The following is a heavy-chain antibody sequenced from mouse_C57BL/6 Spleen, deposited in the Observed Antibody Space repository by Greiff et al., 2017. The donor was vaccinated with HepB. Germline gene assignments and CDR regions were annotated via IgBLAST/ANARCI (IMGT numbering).Heavy chain of an antibody. Sequence: QVHVKQSGAELARPGASVKLSCKASGYTFTSYGISWVKQRTGQGLEWIGEIYPRSGNTYYNEKFKGKATLTADKSSSTAYMELRSLTSEDSAVYFCARRSSLYYAMDYWGQGTSVTVSS. CDR2: IYPRSGNT. J-gene: IGHJ4*01. CDR1: GYTFTSYG. D-gene: IGHD6-1*01. CDR3: ARRSSLYYAMDY. V-gene: IGHV1-81*01.